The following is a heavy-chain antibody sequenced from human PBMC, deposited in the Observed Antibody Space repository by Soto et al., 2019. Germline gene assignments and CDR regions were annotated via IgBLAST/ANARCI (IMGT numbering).Heavy chain of an antibody. CDR1: GFSFRTNV. CDR2: MSPSGAER. V-gene: IGHV3-30-3*01. J-gene: IGHJ4*02. D-gene: IGHD3-3*01. Sequence: QVQLVESGGDVVHPGTSLRLSCAASGFSFRTNVLHWVRQAPGKGLEWVAVMSPSGAERYYTDSVKGRFTISRDNSKNTLYLEMTSLTSEDTAVYYCARDNIPGAPDSFDYWGQGTLATVSS. CDR3: ARDNIPGAPDSFDY.